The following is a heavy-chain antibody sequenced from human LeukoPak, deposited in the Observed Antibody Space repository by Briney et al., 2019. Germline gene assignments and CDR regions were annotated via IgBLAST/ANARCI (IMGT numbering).Heavy chain of an antibody. Sequence: ASVKVSCKASGHTFTSYAMHWVRQAPGQRLEWMGWTNAGNGNTKYSQKFQGRVTITRDTSASTAYMELSSLRSEDTAVYYCARARLRRGVPFDPWGQGTLVTVSS. D-gene: IGHD3-16*01. CDR1: GHTFTSYA. V-gene: IGHV1-3*01. CDR2: TNAGNGNT. J-gene: IGHJ5*02. CDR3: ARARLRRGVPFDP.